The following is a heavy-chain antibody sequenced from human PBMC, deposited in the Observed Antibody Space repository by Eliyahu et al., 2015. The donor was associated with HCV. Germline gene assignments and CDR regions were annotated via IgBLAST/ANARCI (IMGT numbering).Heavy chain of an antibody. Sequence: EVKKPGSSVRVSCKASGGTFSRYSISWVRQAPGQGLEWMGGIIPMFGTANYAQKFQGRVTITADESTSTAYMELRSLQTADTAVYFCAREGGDYCSGGNCFLLYWGQGTLVTVSS. CDR1: GGTFSRYS. J-gene: IGHJ4*02. CDR2: IIPMFGTA. D-gene: IGHD2-15*01. V-gene: IGHV1-69*01. CDR3: AREGGDYCSGGNCFLLY.